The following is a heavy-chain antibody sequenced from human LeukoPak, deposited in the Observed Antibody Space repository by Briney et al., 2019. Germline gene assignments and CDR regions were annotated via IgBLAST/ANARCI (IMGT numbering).Heavy chain of an antibody. CDR2: ISYDGSNN. J-gene: IGHJ4*02. CDR1: GFTFSSYA. CDR3: ARDPNYYFDY. V-gene: IGHV3-30*04. Sequence: GGSLRLSCAASGFTFSSYAMHWVRQAPGKGLEWVAVISYDGSNNYYADSVKGRFTISRDNSKNTLYLQMNSLRAEDTAVYYCARDPNYYFDYWGQGTLVTVSS. D-gene: IGHD5-24*01.